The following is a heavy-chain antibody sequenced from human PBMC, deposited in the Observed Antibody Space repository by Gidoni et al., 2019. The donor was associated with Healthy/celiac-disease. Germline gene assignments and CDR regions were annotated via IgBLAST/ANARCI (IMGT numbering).Heavy chain of an antibody. J-gene: IGHJ3*02. CDR1: GFTFSNAW. D-gene: IGHD3-22*01. CDR3: TTDLDYYDSSGYYYAFDI. V-gene: IGHV3-15*01. Sequence: EVQLVESGGGLVKPGGSLRLSCAASGFTFSNAWMRWVRQAPGKGLEWVGRIKSKTDGGTTDYAAPVKGRFTISRDDSKNTLYLQMNSLKTEDTAVYYCTTDLDYYDSSGYYYAFDIWGQGTMVTVSS. CDR2: IKSKTDGGTT.